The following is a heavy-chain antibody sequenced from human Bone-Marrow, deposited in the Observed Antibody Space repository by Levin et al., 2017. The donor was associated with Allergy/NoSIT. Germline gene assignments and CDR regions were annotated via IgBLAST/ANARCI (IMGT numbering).Heavy chain of an antibody. CDR2: VNEDGSEK. CDR3: GEGSGWYEPIDY. J-gene: IGHJ4*02. CDR1: GFTFSSYW. D-gene: IGHD6-19*01. Sequence: QAGGSLRLSCAASGFTFSSYWMSWVRQAPGKGLEWVATVNEDGSEKYYVDSVKGRFTISRDNAKKSLHLQMNSLRAEDTAVYYCGEGSGWYEPIDYWGQGTLVTVSS. V-gene: IGHV3-7*01.